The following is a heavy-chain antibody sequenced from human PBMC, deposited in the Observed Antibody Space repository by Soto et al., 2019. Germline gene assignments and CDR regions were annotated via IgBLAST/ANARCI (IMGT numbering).Heavy chain of an antibody. CDR2: ISSSSSTI. D-gene: IGHD3-16*02. V-gene: IGHV3-48*02. CDR3: AREIMITFGGVIAPAYGMDV. CDR1: GFTFSSYS. J-gene: IGHJ6*02. Sequence: EVQLVESGGGLVQPGGSLRLSCAASGFTFSSYSMNWVRQAPGKGLEWVSYISSSSSTIYYADSVKGRFTISRDNAXNSLYLQMNSLRDEDTAVYYCAREIMITFGGVIAPAYGMDVWGQGTTVTVSS.